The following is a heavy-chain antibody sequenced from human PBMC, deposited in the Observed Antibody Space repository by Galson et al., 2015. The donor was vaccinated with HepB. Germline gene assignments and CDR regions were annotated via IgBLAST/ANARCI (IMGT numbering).Heavy chain of an antibody. D-gene: IGHD4-17*01. CDR3: ARDQGDDYVNYYYYYGMDD. CDR1: VFNISNNY. Sequence: SLRLSCAASVFNISNNYMSWVRQAPGKGLEWVSVIYKNGTTNYADSVKGRFTISRDTSKNTLYLQMSNLRGEDTAVYYCARDQGDDYVNYYYYYGMDDWGQGTTVTVSS. V-gene: IGHV3-66*03. J-gene: IGHJ6*02. CDR2: IYKNGTT.